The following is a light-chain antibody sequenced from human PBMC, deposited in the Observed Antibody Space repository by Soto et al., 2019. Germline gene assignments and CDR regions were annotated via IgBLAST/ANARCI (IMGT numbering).Light chain of an antibody. J-gene: IGKJ4*01. CDR2: KAS. CDR3: LQYNVYPLS. Sequence: DIQMPQSPSTLSASVGDRVTITCRASQNINRWLAWYQQRPGQAPNLLIHKASTLEAGVPSRFSGSASGTEFTLTISSLQPDDFVAYFCLQYNVYPLSFGGGTKVEIK. V-gene: IGKV1-5*03. CDR1: QNINRW.